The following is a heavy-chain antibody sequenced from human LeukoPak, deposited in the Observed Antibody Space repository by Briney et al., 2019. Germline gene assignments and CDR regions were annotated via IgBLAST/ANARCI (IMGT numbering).Heavy chain of an antibody. V-gene: IGHV4-61*02. CDR1: GGSISSGSYY. J-gene: IGHJ3*02. D-gene: IGHD6-13*01. CDR3: ASNSPRIAAAATGAFDI. Sequence: PSQTLSLTCTVSGGSISSGSYYWSWIRQPAGKGLEWIGRIYTSGSTNYNPSLKSRVTISVDTSKNQFSLKLSSVTAADTAVYYCASNSPRIAAAATGAFDIWGQGTMVTVSS. CDR2: IYTSGST.